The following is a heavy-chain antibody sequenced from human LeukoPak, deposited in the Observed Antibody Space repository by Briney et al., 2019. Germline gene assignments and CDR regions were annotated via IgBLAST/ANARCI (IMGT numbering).Heavy chain of an antibody. CDR2: ISSSGSTI. CDR3: ARDTPSSPGAFDI. CDR1: GFTFSDYY. Sequence: PGGSLRLSCAASGFTFSDYYMSWIRQAPGKGLEWVSYISSSGSTIYYADSVKGRFTISRDNAKLYLQMNSLRAEDTAVYYCARDTPSSPGAFDIWGQGTMVTVSS. D-gene: IGHD2-2*01. J-gene: IGHJ3*02. V-gene: IGHV3-11*04.